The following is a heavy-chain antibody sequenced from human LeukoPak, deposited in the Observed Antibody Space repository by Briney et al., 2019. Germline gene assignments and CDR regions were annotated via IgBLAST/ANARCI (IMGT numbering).Heavy chain of an antibody. CDR2: IKQDGSEK. J-gene: IGHJ4*02. Sequence: GGSLRLSCAASGFTFSSYWMSWVRQAPGKGLEWVANIKQDGSEKYYVDSVKGRFTISRDNAKNSLYLQMNSLRPEDTAVYYCAGSLAYCGGDCRLGDYWGQGTLVTVSS. CDR1: GFTFSSYW. V-gene: IGHV3-7*01. CDR3: AGSLAYCGGDCRLGDY. D-gene: IGHD2-21*02.